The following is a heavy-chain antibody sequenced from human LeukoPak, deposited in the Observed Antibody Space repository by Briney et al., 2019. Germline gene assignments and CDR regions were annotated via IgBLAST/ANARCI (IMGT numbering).Heavy chain of an antibody. CDR2: IYHSGST. Sequence: SQTLSLTCTVSGGSISSGGYYWSWIRQPPGKGLEWIGYIYHSGSTYYNPSLKSRVTISVDRSKNQFSLKLSSMTAADTAVYYCARLSITMVRGVMDYWGQGTLVTVSS. V-gene: IGHV4-30-2*01. CDR1: GGSISSGGYY. CDR3: ARLSITMVRGVMDY. J-gene: IGHJ4*02. D-gene: IGHD3-10*01.